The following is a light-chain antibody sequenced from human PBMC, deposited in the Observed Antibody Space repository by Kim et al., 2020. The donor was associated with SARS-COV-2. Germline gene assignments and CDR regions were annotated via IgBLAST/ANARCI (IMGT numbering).Light chain of an antibody. Sequence: SVSPGQTARITGSGDRLGDKSVSWYQQKPGQSPMVVIYEDKTRPSGIPERFSGSNSGNTATLTISGTQTMDEADYYCQAWASDIGVFGGGTQLTVL. CDR3: QAWASDIGV. J-gene: IGLJ3*02. V-gene: IGLV3-1*01. CDR1: RLGDKS. CDR2: EDK.